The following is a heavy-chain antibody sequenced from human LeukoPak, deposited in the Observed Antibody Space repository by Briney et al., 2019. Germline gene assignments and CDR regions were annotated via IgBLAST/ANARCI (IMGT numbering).Heavy chain of an antibody. CDR3: ARSKDGFNADY. D-gene: IGHD5-24*01. J-gene: IGHJ4*02. CDR2: INHSGST. V-gene: IGHV4-34*01. Sequence: PSETLSLTCAVYGGSFSGYYWNWIRQPPGKGLEWIGEINHSGSTNYNPSLKSRVTISVDTSKNQISLKLSSVTAADTAVYYCARSKDGFNADYWGQGILVTVSS. CDR1: GGSFSGYY.